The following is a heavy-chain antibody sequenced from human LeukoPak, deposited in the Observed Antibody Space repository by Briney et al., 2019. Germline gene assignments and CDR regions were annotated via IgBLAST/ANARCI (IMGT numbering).Heavy chain of an antibody. J-gene: IGHJ4*02. Sequence: GESLKISCKGSEYSFATYWIGWVRQMPGQGLEWMGIIFPGDSDTRYSPSFQGQVTISADKSISTAYLQWSSLKASETGIYYCASEYCSGGNCYFDYWGQGTLVTVSS. CDR1: EYSFATYW. V-gene: IGHV5-51*01. D-gene: IGHD2-15*01. CDR2: IFPGDSDT. CDR3: ASEYCSGGNCYFDY.